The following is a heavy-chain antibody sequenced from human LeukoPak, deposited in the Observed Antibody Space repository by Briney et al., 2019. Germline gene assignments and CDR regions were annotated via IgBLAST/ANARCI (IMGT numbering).Heavy chain of an antibody. J-gene: IGHJ4*02. CDR1: GFTFDDYA. D-gene: IGHD4-17*01. Sequence: GGSLRLSCAASGFTFDDYAMHWVRQAPGKGLEWVSGISWNSGSTGYADSVKGRFTISRDNAKNSLYLQMNSLRAEDTALYYCAKAAATVPNLLDYWGQGTLVTVSS. CDR2: ISWNSGST. V-gene: IGHV3-9*01. CDR3: AKAAATVPNLLDY.